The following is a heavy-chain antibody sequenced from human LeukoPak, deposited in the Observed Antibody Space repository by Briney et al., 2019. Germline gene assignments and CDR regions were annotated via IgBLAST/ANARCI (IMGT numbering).Heavy chain of an antibody. V-gene: IGHV5-51*01. CDR2: IYPGDSDT. D-gene: IGHD3-22*01. CDR3: AGLLYYDSSGYYYFDY. CDR1: GYSFTSYW. J-gene: IGHJ4*02. Sequence: NPGESLKISCKGSGYSFTSYWIGWVRQMPGKGLEWMGIIYPGDSDTRYSPSFQGQVTISADKSISTAYLQWSSLKASDTAMYYCAGLLYYDSSGYYYFDYWGQGTLVTVSS.